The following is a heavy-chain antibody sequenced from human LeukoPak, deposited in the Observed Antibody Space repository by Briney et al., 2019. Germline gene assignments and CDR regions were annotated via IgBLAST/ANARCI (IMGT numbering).Heavy chain of an antibody. Sequence: ASETLSLTCTVSGGSISSYYWSWIRQPPGKGLEWIGYIYYSGSTNYNPSLKSRVTISVDTSKNQFSLKLSSVTAADTAVYYCARVGKMQLELRSPLLNWFDPWGQGTLVTVSS. CDR3: ARVGKMQLELRSPLLNWFDP. V-gene: IGHV4-59*01. J-gene: IGHJ5*02. CDR1: GGSISSYY. CDR2: IYYSGST. D-gene: IGHD1-7*01.